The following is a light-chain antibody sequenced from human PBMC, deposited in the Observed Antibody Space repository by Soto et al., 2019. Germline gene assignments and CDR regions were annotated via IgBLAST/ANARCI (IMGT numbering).Light chain of an antibody. CDR3: SSYTSSSTWV. J-gene: IGLJ3*02. CDR2: EGT. CDR1: NSDVGIYNL. Sequence: QSALTQPASVSGSPGQSITVSCTGINSDVGIYNLVSWYQHHPGKAPKLVIYEGTKRPSGVSNRFSGSKSGNTASLTISGLQAEDEADYYCSSYTSSSTWVFGGGTKLTVL. V-gene: IGLV2-14*02.